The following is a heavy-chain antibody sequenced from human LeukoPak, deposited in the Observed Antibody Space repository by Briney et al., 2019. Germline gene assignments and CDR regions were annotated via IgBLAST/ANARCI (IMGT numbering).Heavy chain of an antibody. V-gene: IGHV3-21*01. J-gene: IGHJ4*02. CDR3: ARDNGDYEPFDY. CDR1: GFTFSSYT. D-gene: IGHD4-17*01. Sequence: GGSLRLSCAASGFTFSSYTMNWVRQAPGKGLEWVSSISSSSSYIYYADSVRGRFTISRDNAKNSLYLQMNSLRAEDTAVYYRARDNGDYEPFDYWGQGTLVTVSS. CDR2: ISSSSSYI.